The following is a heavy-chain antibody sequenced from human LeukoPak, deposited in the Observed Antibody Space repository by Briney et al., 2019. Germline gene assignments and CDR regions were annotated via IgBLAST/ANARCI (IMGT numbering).Heavy chain of an antibody. V-gene: IGHV3-74*01. CDR1: GFTLNTYW. J-gene: IGHJ2*01. D-gene: IGHD6-19*01. CDR3: VRDSPSGFFDL. Sequence: PGGALRLSFAASGFTLNTYWMHWVRQAPGKGLFWVSPINPDGTVTTYADSVKGRFTISRDNAKNTLYLQMNSLRAEDTAVYYCVRDSPSGFFDLWGRGTLVTVSS. CDR2: INPDGTVT.